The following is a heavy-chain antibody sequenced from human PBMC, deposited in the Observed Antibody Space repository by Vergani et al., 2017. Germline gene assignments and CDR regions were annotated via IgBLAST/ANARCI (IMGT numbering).Heavy chain of an antibody. CDR2: IIPIFGIA. J-gene: IGHJ4*02. Sequence: QVQLVQSGAEVKKPGSSVKVSCKASGGTFSSYAISWVRQAPGQGLEWMGGIIPIFGIANYAQKFQGRVTITAYKSTSTAYMELSSLRSEDTAVYYCARERGDTATGYFDYWGQGTLVTVSS. V-gene: IGHV1-69*17. D-gene: IGHD5-18*01. CDR1: GGTFSSYA. CDR3: ARERGDTATGYFDY.